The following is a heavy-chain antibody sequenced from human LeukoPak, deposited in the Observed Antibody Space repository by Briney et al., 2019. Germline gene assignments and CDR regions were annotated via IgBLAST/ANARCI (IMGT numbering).Heavy chain of an antibody. CDR3: ARRVDATRWFDP. J-gene: IGHJ5*02. D-gene: IGHD2-15*01. CDR1: GFTFSDYF. Sequence: GGSLRLSCSASGFTFSDYFMHWVRQAPGEGLVWVSRINGDGTTAIYAGSVKGRFTISRDNAKNTLYLQMNSLRAEDTAIYYCARRVDATRWFDPWGQGTLVTVSS. CDR2: INGDGTTA. V-gene: IGHV3-74*01.